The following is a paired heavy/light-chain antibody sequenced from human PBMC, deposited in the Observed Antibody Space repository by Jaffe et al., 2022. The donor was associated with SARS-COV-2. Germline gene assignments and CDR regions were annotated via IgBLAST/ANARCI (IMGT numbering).Light chain of an antibody. CDR3: QQSYSTPT. CDR1: QSISTY. J-gene: IGKJ2*01. V-gene: IGKV1-39*01. Sequence: DIQMTQSPSSLSASVGDRVTITCRASQSISTYLNWYQQTPGNAPKVLISAASSLERGVPSRFSGSGSGTDFTLTISSLQPEDFATYFCQQSYSTPTFGQGTKLEIK. CDR2: AAS.
Heavy chain of an antibody. D-gene: IGHD2-15*01. CDR1: GFTFSSYT. Sequence: VQLVESGGGLVRPGGSLRLSCAASGFTFSSYTMNWVRQAPGKGLEWVSSISSGNSYIYYADSLRGRFTISRDNAKNSLYLQIDSLRAEDTAVYYCARDWTCSGDKCPEVDYYYYMDVWGEGTTVTVSS. CDR3: ARDWTCSGDKCPEVDYYYYMDV. J-gene: IGHJ6*03. CDR2: ISSGNSYI. V-gene: IGHV3-21*06.